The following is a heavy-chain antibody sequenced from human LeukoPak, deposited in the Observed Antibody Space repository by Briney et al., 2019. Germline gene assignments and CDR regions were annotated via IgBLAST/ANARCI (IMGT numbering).Heavy chain of an antibody. Sequence: PGGSLRLSCAASGFTFSSYWMSWVRQAPGKGLEWVANIKQDGSEKYYVDSVKGRFTISRDNAKNSLYLQMNSLRAEDTAVYHCGRGQTSYDFWSGYYTDYYYYMDVWGKGTTVTVSS. J-gene: IGHJ6*03. V-gene: IGHV3-7*01. CDR2: IKQDGSEK. CDR3: GRGQTSYDFWSGYYTDYYYYMDV. D-gene: IGHD3-3*01. CDR1: GFTFSSYW.